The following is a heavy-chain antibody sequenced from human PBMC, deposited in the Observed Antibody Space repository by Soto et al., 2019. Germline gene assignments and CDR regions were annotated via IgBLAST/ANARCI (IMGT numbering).Heavy chain of an antibody. CDR3: ASWAATIGIWFGELQTPEYFQH. Sequence: QVQLQESGPGLVKPSGTLSLTCAVSGGSISSSNWWSWVRQPPGKGLEWIGEIYHSGSTNYNPSLKSRVTISVDKSKNQFSLKLSSVTAADTAVYYCASWAATIGIWFGELQTPEYFQHWGQGTLVTVSS. J-gene: IGHJ1*01. V-gene: IGHV4-4*02. CDR2: IYHSGST. D-gene: IGHD3-10*01. CDR1: GGSISSSNW.